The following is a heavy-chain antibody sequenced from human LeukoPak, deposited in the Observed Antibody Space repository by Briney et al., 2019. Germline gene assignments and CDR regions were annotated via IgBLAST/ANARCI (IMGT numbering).Heavy chain of an antibody. J-gene: IGHJ4*02. D-gene: IGHD3-16*02. CDR1: GGSISSYY. CDR2: IFTSGST. Sequence: SETLSLTCTVSGGSISSYYWSWIRQPAGKGLEWIGRIFTSGSTNYNPSLKSRATMSVDTSKNQFYLKLRSVTAADTAVYYCARALSYGMSYYFDYWGQGTLVTVSS. V-gene: IGHV4-4*07. CDR3: ARALSYGMSYYFDY.